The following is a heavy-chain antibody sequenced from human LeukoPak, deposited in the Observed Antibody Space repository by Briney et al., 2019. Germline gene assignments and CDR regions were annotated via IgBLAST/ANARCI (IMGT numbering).Heavy chain of an antibody. V-gene: IGHV1-18*01. CDR3: ARDFYSGYEYLVY. CDR2: MNPNSGNT. CDR1: GYTFTSYD. Sequence: GASVKVSCKASGYTFTSYDINWVRQATGQGLEWMGWMNPNSGNTNYAQKLQGRVTMTTDTSTSTAYMELRSLRSDDTAVYYCARDFYSGYEYLVYWGQGTLVTVSS. D-gene: IGHD5-12*01. J-gene: IGHJ4*02.